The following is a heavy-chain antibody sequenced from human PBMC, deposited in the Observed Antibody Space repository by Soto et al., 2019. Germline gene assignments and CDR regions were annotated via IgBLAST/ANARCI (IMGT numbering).Heavy chain of an antibody. CDR2: ISAYNGNT. CDR1: GYTFTSYG. D-gene: IGHD6-13*01. J-gene: IGHJ5*02. Sequence: QAQLVQSGAEVKKPGASVKVSCKASGYTFTSYGISWVRQAPGQGLEWMGWISAYNGNTNYAQKRQGRVTMTTDTSTRTAYMELRRLRSDDTAVYYCARDLQQLELPYNWFDPWGQGTLVTVSS. CDR3: ARDLQQLELPYNWFDP. V-gene: IGHV1-18*01.